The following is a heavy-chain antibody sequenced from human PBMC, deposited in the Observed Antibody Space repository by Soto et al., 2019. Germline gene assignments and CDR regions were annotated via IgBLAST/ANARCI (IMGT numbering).Heavy chain of an antibody. CDR2: INAGNGNT. D-gene: IGHD3-10*01. Sequence: QVQLVQSGAEVKKPGASVKVSCKASGYTFTSYAMHWVRQAPGQRLEWMGWINAGNGNTKYSQKFQGRVTITRDTSASTAYMELCSLRSEDTAVYCCAGGSTMVRGVHYYDGMDVWGQGTTVTVSS. CDR3: AGGSTMVRGVHYYDGMDV. CDR1: GYTFTSYA. J-gene: IGHJ6*02. V-gene: IGHV1-3*01.